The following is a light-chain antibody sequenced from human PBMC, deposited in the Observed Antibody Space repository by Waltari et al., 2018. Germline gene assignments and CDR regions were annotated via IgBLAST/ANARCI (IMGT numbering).Light chain of an antibody. J-gene: IGKJ2*01. CDR1: QSVSSN. Sequence: EIVMTQSPATLSVSPGERATLSCRASQSVSSNLAWYQQKPGQAPRLLIYGASTRATGIPARFSGSGSGTEFTITISSLQSEDFAVYYCQQYNDWPLRTFGQGTKLEIK. CDR3: QQYNDWPLRT. CDR2: GAS. V-gene: IGKV3-15*01.